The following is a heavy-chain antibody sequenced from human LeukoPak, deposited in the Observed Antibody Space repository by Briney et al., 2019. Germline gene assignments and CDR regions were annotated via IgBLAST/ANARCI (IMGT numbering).Heavy chain of an antibody. J-gene: IGHJ1*01. V-gene: IGHV1-18*01. Sequence: ASVKVSCKASGYTFTSYGISWVRQAPGQGLEWMGWISAYNGNTNYAQKLQGRVTMTTDTSTSTAYMELRSLRSDDTAVYYCASGGDSSGDLAHTEYFQHWGQGTLVTVSS. D-gene: IGHD3-22*01. CDR3: ASGGDSSGDLAHTEYFQH. CDR2: ISAYNGNT. CDR1: GYTFTSYG.